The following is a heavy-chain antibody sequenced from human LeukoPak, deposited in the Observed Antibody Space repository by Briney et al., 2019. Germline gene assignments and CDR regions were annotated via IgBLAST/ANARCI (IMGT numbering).Heavy chain of an antibody. CDR2: INRSGST. CDR1: GGSLSYYY. J-gene: IGHJ4*02. D-gene: IGHD2-21*02. CDR3: ARGGFYCGDDCYVDY. V-gene: IGHV4-34*01. Sequence: PSEALSLTCAVHGGSLSYYYWSWIRQPPEKGLEWIGEINRSGSTNYNPSLKGRVTISVGTSKNQFSLKLSSVTAADTAVYYCARGGFYCGDDCYVDYWGQGTLVTVSS.